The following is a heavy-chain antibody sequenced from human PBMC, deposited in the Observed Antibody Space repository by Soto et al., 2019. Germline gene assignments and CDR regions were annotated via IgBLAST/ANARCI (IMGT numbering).Heavy chain of an antibody. J-gene: IGHJ2*01. CDR3: ARLGGKGTSYWYFDL. Sequence: QVQLVESGGGVVQPGRSLRLSCAASGFTFSSYGMHWVRQAPGKGLEWVAVIWYDGSNKYYADSVKGRFTISRDNSKNTLYRQMNSLRAEDTAVYYCARLGGKGTSYWYFDLWGRGTLVTVSS. CDR1: GFTFSSYG. D-gene: IGHD2-15*01. V-gene: IGHV3-33*01. CDR2: IWYDGSNK.